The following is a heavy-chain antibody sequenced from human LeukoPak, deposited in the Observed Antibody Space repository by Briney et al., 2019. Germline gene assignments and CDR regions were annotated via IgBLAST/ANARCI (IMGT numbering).Heavy chain of an antibody. CDR3: ASFTIFGLARDNWFDP. V-gene: IGHV4-39*01. CDR2: IYYSGST. D-gene: IGHD3-3*01. CDR1: GGSISSSSYY. Sequence: SETLSLTCTVSGGSISSSSYYWGWIRQPPGKGLEWIGSIYYSGSTYYNPSLKSRVTISVDTSKNQFSLKLSSVTAADTAVYYCASFTIFGLARDNWFDPWGQGTLVTVSS. J-gene: IGHJ5*02.